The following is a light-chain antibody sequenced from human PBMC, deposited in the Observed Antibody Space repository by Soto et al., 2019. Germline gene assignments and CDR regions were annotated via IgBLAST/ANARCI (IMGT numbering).Light chain of an antibody. Sequence: QSALTQPASVSGSPGQSITISCTGTSSDVGNYNLVSWYQQHPGKAPKLMIYEGTKRPSGVSSRFSGSKSGNTASLNISRLQAGDEADYYCSSYTTTTSLVVFGGGTKLTVL. CDR3: SSYTTTTSLVV. V-gene: IGLV2-14*02. CDR1: SSDVGNYNL. J-gene: IGLJ2*01. CDR2: EGT.